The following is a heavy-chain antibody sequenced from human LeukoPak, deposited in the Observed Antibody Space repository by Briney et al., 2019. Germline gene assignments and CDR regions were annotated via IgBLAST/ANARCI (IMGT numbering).Heavy chain of an antibody. CDR2: IKTKTNGGTT. CDR1: GFPFDYYG. Sequence: GGSLRLSCAASGFPFDYYGFHWVRQAPGKGLEWVGRIKTKTNGGTTDYAAPVKGRFTISRDDSKNTLYLQMNSLKTEDTAVYYCTTAGQQLVGKYYYYYMDVWGKGTTVTVSS. D-gene: IGHD6-13*01. J-gene: IGHJ6*03. V-gene: IGHV3-15*01. CDR3: TTAGQQLVGKYYYYYMDV.